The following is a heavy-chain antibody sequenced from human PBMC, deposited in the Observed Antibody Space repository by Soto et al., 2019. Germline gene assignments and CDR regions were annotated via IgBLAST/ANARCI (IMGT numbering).Heavy chain of an antibody. J-gene: IGHJ5*02. V-gene: IGHV3-48*01. D-gene: IGHD2-8*01. Sequence: EVQLVESGGGLVQPGGSLRLSCAASGFTFSSYSMNWVRQAPGKGLEWVSYISSSSSTIYYADSVKGRFTISRDNAKNSLYLQMNSLRAEDKAVYYCARRKEGYCTNGVCYLNWFDPWGQGTLVTVSS. CDR2: ISSSSSTI. CDR3: ARRKEGYCTNGVCYLNWFDP. CDR1: GFTFSSYS.